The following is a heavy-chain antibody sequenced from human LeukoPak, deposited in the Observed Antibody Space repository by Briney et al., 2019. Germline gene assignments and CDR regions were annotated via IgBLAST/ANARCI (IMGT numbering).Heavy chain of an antibody. CDR2: INHSGST. J-gene: IGHJ6*03. CDR3: ARAGYSYGMTYYYYYMDV. D-gene: IGHD5-18*01. V-gene: IGHV4-34*01. CDR1: GGSFSGYY. Sequence: TSETLSLTCAVCGGSFSGYYWSWIRQPPGKGLEWIGEINHSGSTNYNPSLKSRVTISVDTSKNQFSLKLSSVTAADTAVYYCARAGYSYGMTYYYYYMDVWGKGTTVTVSS.